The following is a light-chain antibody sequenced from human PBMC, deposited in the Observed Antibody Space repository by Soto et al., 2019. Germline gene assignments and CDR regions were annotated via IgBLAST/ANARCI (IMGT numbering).Light chain of an antibody. CDR3: ASFARGSIPYV. J-gene: IGLJ1*01. Sequence: QSVLTQPACMSDSPGQTITIPCTGTSNDVGGYNYVSWYQQIPGKAPQLIIFDINNRPSGVSSRFSGSRSGNTASLTISGLQAEDEGDYYCASFARGSIPYVRGTGPKFTVL. CDR2: DIN. V-gene: IGLV2-14*03. CDR1: SNDVGGYNY.